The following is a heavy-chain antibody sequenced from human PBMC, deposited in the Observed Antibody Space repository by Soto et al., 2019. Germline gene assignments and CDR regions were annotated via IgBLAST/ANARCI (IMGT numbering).Heavy chain of an antibody. CDR2: IYPGDSDT. D-gene: IGHD2-2*01. Sequence: SGYSFTDYWIGWVRQMPGKGLEWMGIIYPGDSDTKYSPSFQGQVTITADKSTSTAYMELSSLESEDTAIYYCARGQRGVVVAPAALPSPLDYWGQGTLVTVSS. V-gene: IGHV5-51*01. CDR3: ARGQRGVVVAPAALPSPLDY. J-gene: IGHJ4*02. CDR1: GYSFTDYW.